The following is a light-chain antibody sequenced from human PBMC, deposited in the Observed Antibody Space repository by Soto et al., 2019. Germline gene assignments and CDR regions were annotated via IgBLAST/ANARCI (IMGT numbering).Light chain of an antibody. V-gene: IGKV3-15*01. J-gene: IGKJ1*01. CDR1: QSVGSN. CDR3: HQYNSWATWT. CDR2: GAS. Sequence: RTRQSVGSNLAWYKQKPGQAPRLLIYGASTRATGIPARFSCSGYQKASTHIVLRLQADYSAVYSCHQYNSWATWTLAQGTKVDIK.